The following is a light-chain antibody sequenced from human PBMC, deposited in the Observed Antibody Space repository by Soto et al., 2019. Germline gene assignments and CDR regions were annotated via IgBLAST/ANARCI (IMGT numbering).Light chain of an antibody. CDR2: AAS. J-gene: IGKJ1*01. CDR3: LQHNSYPQT. V-gene: IGKV1-17*01. Sequence: DIQMTQSPSSLSASVGDRVTITCRASQGIRDALGWYQQKPGKAPKRLIYAASSLQSGVPSRFRGSGSGTEFTPTISSLQPEDFATYYCLQHNSYPQTFGQGNKVEIK. CDR1: QGIRDA.